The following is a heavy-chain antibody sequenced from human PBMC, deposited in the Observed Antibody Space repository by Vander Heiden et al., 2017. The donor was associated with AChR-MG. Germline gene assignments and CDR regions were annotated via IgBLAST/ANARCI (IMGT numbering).Heavy chain of an antibody. Sequence: QVQLVESGGGVVQPGRSVRPSCPASGFTFSSYGMHWVRQAPGKGLEWVAVISYDGNNKYYADSMKGRFTISRDNSKKTLYLQVDSLSPDDTAVYYCARLRASSWFGDYWGRGTLVTVSS. CDR2: ISYDGNNK. J-gene: IGHJ4*02. V-gene: IGHV3-30*03. CDR3: ARLRASSWFGDY. CDR1: GFTFSSYG. D-gene: IGHD6-13*01.